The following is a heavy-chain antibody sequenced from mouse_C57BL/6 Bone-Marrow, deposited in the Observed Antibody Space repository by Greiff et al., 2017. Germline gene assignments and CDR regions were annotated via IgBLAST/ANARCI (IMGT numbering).Heavy chain of an antibody. V-gene: IGHV1-62-2*01. J-gene: IGHJ2*01. CDR1: GYIFTEYT. CDR3: ARHERYYDYEGYFDY. Sequence: VKLVESGAELVKPGASVKLSCKASGYIFTEYTIHWVKQRSGQGLEWIGWFYPGSGSIKYNEIFKDKATLTADKSSNTVYMELSRLTSEDSAVYFCARHERYYDYEGYFDYWGQGTTLTVSS. D-gene: IGHD2-4*01. CDR2: FYPGSGSI.